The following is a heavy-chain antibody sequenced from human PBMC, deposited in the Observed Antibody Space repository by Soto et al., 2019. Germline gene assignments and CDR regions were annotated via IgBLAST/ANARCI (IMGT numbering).Heavy chain of an antibody. J-gene: IGHJ4*02. CDR1: WGSIRSINW. CDR3: ARREIQGPIDY. CDR2: IYYSGTT. D-gene: IGHD1-26*01. Sequence: PLETLSLTWTVSWGSIRSINWWGWIRQPPGKGLEWIGYIYYSGTTYYNPSLKSRVTMSVDTSKNQFSLKLTSVTAVDTAVYYCARREIQGPIDYWGQGTLVTVSS. V-gene: IGHV4-28*01.